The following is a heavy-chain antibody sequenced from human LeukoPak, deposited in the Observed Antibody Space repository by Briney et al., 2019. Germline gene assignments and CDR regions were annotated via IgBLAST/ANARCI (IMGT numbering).Heavy chain of an antibody. CDR2: ISDTDDST. CDR1: GFTFSSYA. D-gene: IGHD2-2*01. V-gene: IGHV3-23*01. CDR3: AKGPIPCSSTSCPRSAFDI. J-gene: IGHJ3*02. Sequence: AGGSLRLSCAASGFTFSSYAMNWVRQAPGKGLEWVSSISDTDDSTYDADSVKGRFSISRDNSKNTLYLQMNSLRAEDTAIYYCAKGPIPCSSTSCPRSAFDIWGQGTMVTVSS.